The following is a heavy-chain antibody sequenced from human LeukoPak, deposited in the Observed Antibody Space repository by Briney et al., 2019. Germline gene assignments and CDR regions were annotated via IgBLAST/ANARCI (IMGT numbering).Heavy chain of an antibody. D-gene: IGHD6-19*01. V-gene: IGHV3-53*01. CDR1: GFSVISNS. Sequence: GGSLRLSCAASGFSVISNSMSWVRQAPGKGLECVSIIYSRDVTSYADSVKDRFTISRDSDKNTLFLQMDSLRSDDTAVYYCARVLAAIALRDYHYVDVWGKGTTVTVSS. J-gene: IGHJ6*03. CDR2: IYSRDVT. CDR3: ARVLAAIALRDYHYVDV.